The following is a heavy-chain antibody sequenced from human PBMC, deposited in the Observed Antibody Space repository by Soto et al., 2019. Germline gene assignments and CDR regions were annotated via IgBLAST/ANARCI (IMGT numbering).Heavy chain of an antibody. Sequence: EVELLESGGGLVQPGGSLRLSCTASGFTFRSYAMTWVRQAPGKGLEWVSAISGTGASPYYADSVKGRFTISRDNPKNKLYLQMNSLRAEDTAIYYCAKDRYGVDPYGMDVWGQGTTVTVSS. CDR1: GFTFRSYA. CDR2: ISGTGASP. CDR3: AKDRYGVDPYGMDV. V-gene: IGHV3-23*01. D-gene: IGHD2-21*02. J-gene: IGHJ6*02.